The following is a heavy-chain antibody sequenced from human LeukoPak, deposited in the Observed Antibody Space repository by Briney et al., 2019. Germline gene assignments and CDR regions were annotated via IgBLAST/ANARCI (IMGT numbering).Heavy chain of an antibody. J-gene: IGHJ5*02. CDR1: GSGFSFNTYN. V-gene: IGHV3-21*01. Sequence: GGSLRLSCVASGSGFSFNTYNMIWVRQAPGKGLGWVSSISSGSTYIYYADSVKGRFTISRDNAKNSLYFQMNSLRAEDTAIYYCARDGGYRFDPWGQGTLVTVSS. D-gene: IGHD3-16*01. CDR2: ISSGSTYI. CDR3: ARDGGYRFDP.